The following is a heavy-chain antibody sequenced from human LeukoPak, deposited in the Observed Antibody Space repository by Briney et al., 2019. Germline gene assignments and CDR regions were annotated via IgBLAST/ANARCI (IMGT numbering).Heavy chain of an antibody. V-gene: IGHV3-11*04. CDR3: ARDRTVAAVAGTSIDY. CDR1: GFTFSDYY. CDR2: ISSSSSTI. J-gene: IGHJ4*02. D-gene: IGHD6-19*01. Sequence: GGSLRLSCAASGFTFSDYYMNWIRQAPGKGLEWVSYISSSSSTIYYADSVKGRFTISRDNAKNSLYLQMNSLRAEDTAVYYCARDRTVAAVAGTSIDYWGQGTLVTVSS.